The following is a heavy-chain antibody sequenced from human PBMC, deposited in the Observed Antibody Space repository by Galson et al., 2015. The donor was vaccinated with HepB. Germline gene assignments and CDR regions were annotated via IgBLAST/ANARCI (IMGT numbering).Heavy chain of an antibody. V-gene: IGHV1-69*06. CDR3: ARGSGGRTQGTYYYYYYMDV. D-gene: IGHD2-15*01. CDR1: GDTFSSYA. CDR2: AIPIFAKA. J-gene: IGHJ6*03. Sequence: SVKVSCKASGDTFSSYAISWVRQAPGQGLEWMGGAIPIFAKAKYALKFQGRVTITADKSTNTAFVELSSLRSEDTAVYYCARGSGGRTQGTYYYYYYMDVWGKGTTVTFSS.